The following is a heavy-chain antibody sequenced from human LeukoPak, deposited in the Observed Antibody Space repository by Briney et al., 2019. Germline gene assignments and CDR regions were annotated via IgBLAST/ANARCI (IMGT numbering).Heavy chain of an antibody. CDR3: ARVGFRALDY. J-gene: IGHJ4*02. D-gene: IGHD3-10*01. CDR2: INHSGST. V-gene: IGHV4-34*01. CDR1: GGSLSGYY. Sequence: SETLSLTCAVYGGSLSGYYWSWIRQPPGKGLEWIGEINHSGSTNYNPSLQSRVTISVDTSKNQFSLTLTSVTAADTAVYYCARVGFRALDYWGQGTLVTVSS.